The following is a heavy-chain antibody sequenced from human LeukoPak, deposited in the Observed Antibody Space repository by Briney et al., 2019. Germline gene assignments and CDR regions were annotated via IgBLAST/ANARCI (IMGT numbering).Heavy chain of an antibody. CDR1: GYTLSKLS. V-gene: IGHV1-24*01. CDR2: FDPGAGET. J-gene: IGHJ4*02. CDR3: ATGIQLSPAASFYFDY. Sequence: ASVKVSCTVSGYTLSKLSMHWVRQAPGKGLEWMGGFDPGAGETIYAQRFQGRLTVTEDIFTDTANMELSSLRSEDTAVYYCATGIQLSPAASFYFDYWGQGTLVTVSP. D-gene: IGHD5-18*01.